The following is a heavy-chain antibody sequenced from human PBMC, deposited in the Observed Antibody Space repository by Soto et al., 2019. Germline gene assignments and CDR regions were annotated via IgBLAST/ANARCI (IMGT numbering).Heavy chain of an antibody. CDR2: IYWDDDK. V-gene: IGHV2-5*02. Sequence: QITLMESGPPLVKPTQTLTLTCTFSGFSLSTSRVGVAWIRQPPGKALEWLTLIYWDDDKRYSPSLKSRLTITKDTSKNQVVLTVTNMDPVDTATYYCAHLGGGYFAYWGQGTLVSVSS. CDR1: GFSLSTSRVG. J-gene: IGHJ4*02. CDR3: AHLGGGYFAY. D-gene: IGHD3-16*01.